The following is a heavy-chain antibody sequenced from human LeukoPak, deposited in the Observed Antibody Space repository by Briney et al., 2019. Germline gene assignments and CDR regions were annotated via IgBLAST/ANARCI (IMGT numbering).Heavy chain of an antibody. CDR1: GLTFSSYA. V-gene: IGHV3-23*01. D-gene: IGHD3-10*01. Sequence: GGSLRLSCASSGLTFSSYAMSWVRQAPGKGLEWVSAISGSGVSTYYVDSVKGRFTISRDNSKNTLYLQMNSLRAEDTAIYYCASSRVWYGSGSYSDYWGQGTLVTVSS. CDR2: ISGSGVST. J-gene: IGHJ4*02. CDR3: ASSRVWYGSGSYSDY.